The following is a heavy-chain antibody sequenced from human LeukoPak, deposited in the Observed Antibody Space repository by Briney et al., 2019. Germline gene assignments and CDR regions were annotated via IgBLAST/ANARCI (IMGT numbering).Heavy chain of an antibody. CDR2: IYSGGNT. Sequence: GGSLRLSCAASGFSVSNYYMSWVRQAPGKGLERVSVIYSGGNTYYTDSVKGRFTISRDNPKNTAFLQMGSLRGEDTAVYYCARCYYDGSGFYYYFDYWGQGTLVTVSS. J-gene: IGHJ4*02. CDR3: ARCYYDGSGFYYYFDY. D-gene: IGHD3-22*01. V-gene: IGHV3-53*01. CDR1: GFSVSNYY.